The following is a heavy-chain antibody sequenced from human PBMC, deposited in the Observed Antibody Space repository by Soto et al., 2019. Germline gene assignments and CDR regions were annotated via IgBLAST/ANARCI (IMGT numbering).Heavy chain of an antibody. D-gene: IGHD3-3*01. CDR2: ISGSGGST. CDR1: GFTFSSYA. J-gene: IGHJ6*02. CDR3: ATPPAGIYDFWSGYYTYYYGMDV. V-gene: IGHV3-23*01. Sequence: SLRLSCAASGFTFSSYAMSWVRQAPGKGLEWVSAISGSGGSTYYADSVKGRFTISRDNSKNTLYLQMNSLRAEDTAVYYCATPPAGIYDFWSGYYTYYYGMDVWGQGTTVTVSS.